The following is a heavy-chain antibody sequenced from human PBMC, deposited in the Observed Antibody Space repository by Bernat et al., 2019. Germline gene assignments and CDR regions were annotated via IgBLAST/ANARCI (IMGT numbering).Heavy chain of an antibody. J-gene: IGHJ5*02. Sequence: EVQLVESGGGLVQPGGSLRLSCAASGFTFSSYWMHWVRQPPGKGLVWVSRINSDGSSTSYADSVKGRFTISRDNAKNTLYLQMNSLRAEDTAVYYCARDESLGYSNHPANNWFDPWGQGTLVTVSS. D-gene: IGHD4-11*01. CDR3: ARDESLGYSNHPANNWFDP. V-gene: IGHV3-74*01. CDR1: GFTFSSYW. CDR2: INSDGSST.